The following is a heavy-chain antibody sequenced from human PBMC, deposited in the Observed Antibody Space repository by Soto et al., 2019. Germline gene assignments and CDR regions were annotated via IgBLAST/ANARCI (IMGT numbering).Heavy chain of an antibody. J-gene: IGHJ4*02. CDR1: GYTFTSYG. D-gene: IGHD4-17*01. V-gene: IGHV1-18*01. CDR2: ISAYNGNT. Sequence: AASVKVSCKASGYTFTSYGISWVRQAPGQGLEWMGWISAYNGNTNYAQKLQGRVTMTTDTSTSTAYMELRSLRSDDTAVYYCARDDGDLPTVVTQEYFDYWGQGTLVTVSS. CDR3: ARDDGDLPTVVTQEYFDY.